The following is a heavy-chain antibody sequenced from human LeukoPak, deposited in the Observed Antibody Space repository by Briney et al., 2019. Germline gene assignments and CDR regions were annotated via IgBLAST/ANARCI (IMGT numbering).Heavy chain of an antibody. J-gene: IGHJ6*03. Sequence: SETLSLTCAVYGGSFSGYYWSWIRQPPGKGLEWIGEINHSGSTNYNPSLKSRVTISVDTSKNQFSLKLSSVTAADMAVYYCASLPAAIGYMDVWGKGTTVTVSS. D-gene: IGHD2-2*01. V-gene: IGHV4-34*01. CDR1: GGSFSGYY. CDR3: ASLPAAIGYMDV. CDR2: INHSGST.